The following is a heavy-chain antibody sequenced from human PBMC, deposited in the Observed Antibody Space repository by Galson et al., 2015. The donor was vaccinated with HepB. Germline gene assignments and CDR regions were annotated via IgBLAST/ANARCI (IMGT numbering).Heavy chain of an antibody. V-gene: IGHV3-48*01. CDR1: GFTFSSYS. CDR2: ISSSSSTI. Sequence: SLRLSCAASGFTFSSYSMNWVRQAPGKGLEWVSYISSSSSTIYYADSVKGRFTISRDNAKNSLYLQMNSLRAEDTAVYYCARVSCSSTSCYYTDAFDIWGQGTMVTVSS. CDR3: ARVSCSSTSCYYTDAFDI. J-gene: IGHJ3*02. D-gene: IGHD2-2*01.